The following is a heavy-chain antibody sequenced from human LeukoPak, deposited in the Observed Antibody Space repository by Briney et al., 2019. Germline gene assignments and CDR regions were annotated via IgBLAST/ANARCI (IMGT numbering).Heavy chain of an antibody. V-gene: IGHV1-8*01. CDR1: EYTFGSYD. Sequence: ASVKVSCKASEYTFGSYDINWVRQATGQGLEWMGWMNPNSGNTGYAQKFQGRVTMTRDTSINTAYMELSSLTSEDTAVYYCARGVHDYGGFFDYWGQGTLVTVSS. D-gene: IGHD4-23*01. J-gene: IGHJ4*02. CDR2: MNPNSGNT. CDR3: ARGVHDYGGFFDY.